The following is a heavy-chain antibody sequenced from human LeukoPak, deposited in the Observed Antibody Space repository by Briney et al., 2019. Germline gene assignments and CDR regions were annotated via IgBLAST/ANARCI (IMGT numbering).Heavy chain of an antibody. Sequence: GSLRLSCAASGFTFSSYAMSWIRQPPGKGLEWIGSIYYSGSTYYNPSLKSRVTISVDTSKNQFSLKLSSVTAADTAVYYCATAIPDYYYYYMDVWGKGTTVTVSS. V-gene: IGHV4-39*01. CDR2: IYYSGST. J-gene: IGHJ6*03. D-gene: IGHD2-2*02. CDR3: ATAIPDYYYYYMDV. CDR1: GFTFSSYA.